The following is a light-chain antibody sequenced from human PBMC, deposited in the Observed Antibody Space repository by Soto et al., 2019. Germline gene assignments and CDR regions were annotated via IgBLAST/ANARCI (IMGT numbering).Light chain of an antibody. CDR2: KAS. CDR3: QHYKCYPWT. V-gene: IGKV1-5*03. Sequence: DIQMTQSPSTMSASVGDRVTITCRASQSIDSWLAWYQQKPGKAPKFLMYKASNLESGVPSRFSGSGSETEFALTISSLQPDDFATCYCQHYKCYPWTFGQGTKVEVK. CDR1: QSIDSW. J-gene: IGKJ1*01.